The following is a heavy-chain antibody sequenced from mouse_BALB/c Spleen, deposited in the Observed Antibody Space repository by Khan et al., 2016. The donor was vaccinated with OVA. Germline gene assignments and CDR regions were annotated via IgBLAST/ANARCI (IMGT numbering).Heavy chain of an antibody. D-gene: IGHD1-1*01. V-gene: IGHV3-2*02. CDR3: ARSVTITTVVATGFDY. J-gene: IGHJ2*01. CDR1: GYSITSDYA. CDR2: ISYSGRT. Sequence: EVQLQESGPGLVKPSQSLPLTCTVTGYSITSDYAWNWIRQFPGNKLEWMGYISYSGRTSYNPSLKSRISITRDTSKNQFFLQLNSVPTEDTATXYCARSVTITTVVATGFDYWGQGTTLTVSS.